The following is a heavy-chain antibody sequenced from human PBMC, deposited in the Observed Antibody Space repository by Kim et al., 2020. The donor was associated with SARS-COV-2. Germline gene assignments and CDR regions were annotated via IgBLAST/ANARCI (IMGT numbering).Heavy chain of an antibody. Sequence: GESLKISCKGSGYSFTSYWISWVRQMPGKGLEWMGRIDPSDSYTNYSPSFQGHVTISADKSISTAYLQWSSLKASDTAMYYCARRRTTENYYYYYYGMDVWGQGTTVTVSS. CDR1: GYSFTSYW. D-gene: IGHD1-1*01. CDR2: IDPSDSYT. V-gene: IGHV5-10-1*01. CDR3: ARRRTTENYYYYYYGMDV. J-gene: IGHJ6*02.